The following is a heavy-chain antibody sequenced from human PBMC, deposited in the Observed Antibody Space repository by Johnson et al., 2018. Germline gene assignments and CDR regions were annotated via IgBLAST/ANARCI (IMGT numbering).Heavy chain of an antibody. CDR3: ARDPGRGGDLDY. CDR2: LKEAGSKK. J-gene: IGHJ4*02. Sequence: EVQLVESGGGLVQPGGSXRLSCAASGFSFSSYWMTWVRQAPGKGLEWVANLKEAGSKKYYGDSVKGRFTISRDNTKNTIYLQRDSLRVEDTAVYHCARDPGRGGDLDYWCQGTLVTVSS. CDR1: GFSFSSYW. V-gene: IGHV3-7*01. D-gene: IGHD1-1*01.